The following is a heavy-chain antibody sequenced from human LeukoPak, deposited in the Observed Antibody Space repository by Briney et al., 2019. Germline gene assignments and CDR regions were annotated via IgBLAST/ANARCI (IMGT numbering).Heavy chain of an antibody. J-gene: IGHJ4*02. V-gene: IGHV4-39*07. CDR1: GGSISSSSYY. CDR3: ARDRYYYDSSGYLFDY. CDR2: IYYSGST. D-gene: IGHD3-22*01. Sequence: SETLSLTCTVSGGSISSSSYYWGWIRQPPGKGLEWIGSIYYSGSTYYKPSLKSRVTISVETSKNQFSLKLSSVTAADTAVYYCARDRYYYDSSGYLFDYWGQGTLVTVSS.